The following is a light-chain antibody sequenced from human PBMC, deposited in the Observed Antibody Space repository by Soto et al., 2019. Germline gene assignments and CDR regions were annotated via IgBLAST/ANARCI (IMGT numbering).Light chain of an antibody. CDR1: QSVSSNY. Sequence: EIVLTQSPGTLSLSPGERATLSCRASQSVSSNYLAWYQQKAGQAPRPLIYGSSSRATGIPDRFSGSGSGTDFTLAISRLEPEDFAVYFCQQYGSSPGLFTFGPGSKVDFK. CDR2: GSS. J-gene: IGKJ3*01. CDR3: QQYGSSPGLFT. V-gene: IGKV3-20*01.